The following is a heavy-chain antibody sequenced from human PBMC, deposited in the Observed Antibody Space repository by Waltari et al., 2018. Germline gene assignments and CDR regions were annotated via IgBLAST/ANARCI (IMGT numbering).Heavy chain of an antibody. D-gene: IGHD4-17*01. J-gene: IGHJ3*02. CDR1: GGSISSYY. CDR3: ARVATVTTRVRSGAFDI. CDR2: IYYSGST. V-gene: IGHV4-59*01. Sequence: QVQLQESGPGLVKPSETLSLTCTVSGGSISSYYWSWIRQPPGKGLEWIGYIYYSGSTNYNPSLKSRVTISVDTSKNQFSLKLSSVTAADTAVYYCARVATVTTRVRSGAFDIWGQGTMVTVSS.